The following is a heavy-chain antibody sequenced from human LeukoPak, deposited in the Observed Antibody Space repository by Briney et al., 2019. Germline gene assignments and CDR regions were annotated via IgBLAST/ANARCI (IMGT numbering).Heavy chain of an antibody. CDR1: GGSFSGYY. CDR3: ARGVGGYADY. Sequence: PSETLSLTCAVYGGSFSGYYWSWIRQPPGKGLEWIGEINHSGSTNYNPSLKSRVTISVDTSKNQFSLKLSSVTAADTAVYYCARGVGGYADYWGQGTLVTVSS. D-gene: IGHD5-12*01. J-gene: IGHJ4*02. CDR2: INHSGST. V-gene: IGHV4-34*01.